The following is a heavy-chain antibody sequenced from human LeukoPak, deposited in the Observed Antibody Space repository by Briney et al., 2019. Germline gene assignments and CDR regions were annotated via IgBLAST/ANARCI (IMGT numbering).Heavy chain of an antibody. CDR1: GYSISSGYY. CDR2: IYHSGST. D-gene: IGHD2-2*01. V-gene: IGHV4-38-2*02. Sequence: SETLSLTCTVSGYSISSGYYWGWIRQPPGKGLEWIGSIYHSGSTYYNPSLKSRVTISVDTSKNQFSLKLSSVTAADTAVYYCARGTIVVVPAASYYYYYMDVWGKGTTVTVSS. J-gene: IGHJ6*03. CDR3: ARGTIVVVPAASYYYYYMDV.